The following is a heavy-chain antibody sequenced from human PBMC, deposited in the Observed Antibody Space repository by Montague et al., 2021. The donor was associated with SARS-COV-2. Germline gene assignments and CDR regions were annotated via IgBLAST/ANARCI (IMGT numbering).Heavy chain of an antibody. CDR1: GFTFSDYY. D-gene: IGHD3-22*01. V-gene: IGHV3-11*01. CDR3: ARDTRYYYDSSGYPDY. Sequence: SLRLSCAASGFTFSDYYMSWIRQAPGKGLEWVSYISSSGSTIYYADSVKGRFTISRDNAKNSLYLQMNSLRAKDTAVYYCARDTRYYYDSSGYPDYWGQGTLVTVSS. J-gene: IGHJ4*02. CDR2: ISSSGSTI.